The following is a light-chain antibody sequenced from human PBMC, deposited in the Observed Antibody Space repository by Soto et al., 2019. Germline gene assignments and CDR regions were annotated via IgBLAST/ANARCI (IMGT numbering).Light chain of an antibody. CDR1: QDISNR. V-gene: IGKV1-33*01. CDR2: DAS. Sequence: DIQMTQSPSSLSASLGDRITITCQASQDISNRLNWYQQKPGTAPKLLIYDASNLQTGVPSSFSGSGSGTAFTFTISSLQPEDTATYSCQQYHNLPSWTFGQGTKVEIK. J-gene: IGKJ1*01. CDR3: QQYHNLPSWT.